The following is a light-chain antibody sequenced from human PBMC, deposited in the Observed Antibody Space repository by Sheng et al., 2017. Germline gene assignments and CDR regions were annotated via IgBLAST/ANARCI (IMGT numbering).Light chain of an antibody. V-gene: IGKV3-11*01. CDR2: DAS. J-gene: IGKJ5*01. Sequence: EIVLTQSPATLSLSPGERATLSCRASQSVSSYLAWYQQKPGQAPRLLIYDASNRATGIPARFSGSGSGTDFTLTISSLEPEDFAVYYCQQYADSLVTFGQGTRLES. CDR1: QSVSSY. CDR3: QQYADSLVT.